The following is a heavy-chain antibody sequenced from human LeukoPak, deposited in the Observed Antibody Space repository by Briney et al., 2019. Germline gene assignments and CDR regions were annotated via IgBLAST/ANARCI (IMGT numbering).Heavy chain of an antibody. CDR3: ARDIGYYDSSGYQNSAFDY. J-gene: IGHJ4*02. D-gene: IGHD3-22*01. CDR1: GFTFSSYA. CDR2: ISYDGSNK. Sequence: GGSLRLSCAASGFTFSSYAMHWVRQAPGKGLEWVAVISYDGSNKYYADSVKGRFTISRDNSKNTLYLQMNSLRAEDTAVYYCARDIGYYDSSGYQNSAFDYWGQGTLVTVSS. V-gene: IGHV3-30*04.